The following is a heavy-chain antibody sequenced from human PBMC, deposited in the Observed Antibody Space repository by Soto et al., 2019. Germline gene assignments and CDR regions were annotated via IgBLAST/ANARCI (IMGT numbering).Heavy chain of an antibody. Sequence: EVQLVESGGGLVQPGGSLRLSCVASGFTFRSYWMSWVRQAPGKGLEWVANINEDESEKNYVDSVKGRFTISRDNAKNSLYLQMNSLRDEDTAMYFCARGDFYSGDLWGQGTLVTVSP. CDR3: ARGDFYSGDL. CDR1: GFTFRSYW. CDR2: INEDESEK. J-gene: IGHJ5*02. D-gene: IGHD4-4*01. V-gene: IGHV3-7*05.